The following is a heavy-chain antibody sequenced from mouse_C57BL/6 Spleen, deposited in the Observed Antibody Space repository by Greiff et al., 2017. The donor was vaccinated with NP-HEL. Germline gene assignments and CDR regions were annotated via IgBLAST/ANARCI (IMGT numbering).Heavy chain of an antibody. J-gene: IGHJ2*01. CDR3: ARDRASSTTVYYFDC. CDR2: IYPGDGDT. D-gene: IGHD1-1*01. CDR1: GYAFSSYW. Sequence: QVQLQQSGAELVKPGASVKISCKASGYAFSSYWMNWVKQRPGKGLEWIGQIYPGDGDTNYNGKFKGKATLTADKSSSTAYMQLSSLTSEDSAVYFCARDRASSTTVYYFDCWGQGTTLTVSS. V-gene: IGHV1-80*01.